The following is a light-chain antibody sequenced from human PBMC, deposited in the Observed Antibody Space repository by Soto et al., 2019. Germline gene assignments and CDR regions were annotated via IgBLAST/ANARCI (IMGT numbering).Light chain of an antibody. J-gene: IGKJ1*01. Sequence: DIQMTQSPSSLSASVGDRVTITCRASQSISSYLNWYQQKPGKAPKLLIYAASSLQSGVPSRFRGSGSGTDFTLTISSLQPEDFATYYCQQSYSIPRTFRQGTKVEIK. V-gene: IGKV1-39*01. CDR2: AAS. CDR3: QQSYSIPRT. CDR1: QSISSY.